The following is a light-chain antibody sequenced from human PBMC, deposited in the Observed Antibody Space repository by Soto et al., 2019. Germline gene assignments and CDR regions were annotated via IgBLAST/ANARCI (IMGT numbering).Light chain of an antibody. V-gene: IGKV3-20*01. CDR3: QQYGSSPIT. Sequence: EIVLTQSPGTLSLSPGERATLSCSASQSVSRSYLAWYQQKPGQAPGLLIYGASSRATGIPDRFSGSGSGTDFTLTISRLEPEDFEVYYCQQYGSSPITFGQGTRLEIK. J-gene: IGKJ5*01. CDR1: QSVSRSY. CDR2: GAS.